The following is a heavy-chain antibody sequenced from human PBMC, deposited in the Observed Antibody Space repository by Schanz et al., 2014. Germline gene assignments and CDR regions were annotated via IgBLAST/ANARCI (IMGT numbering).Heavy chain of an antibody. J-gene: IGHJ4*02. V-gene: IGHV4-4*02. CDR1: GGSISTYNW. Sequence: QVQLQESGPGLVKPSGTLSLTCAVSGGSISTYNWWSWVRQPPGKGLEWIGEISHSGSTSYNPSLKSRVTMSVDKSKTQFSLRLSSVTAADTAVYYCARDLRDPFDYWGQGTLVTVSS. CDR2: ISHSGST. CDR3: ARDLRDPFDY.